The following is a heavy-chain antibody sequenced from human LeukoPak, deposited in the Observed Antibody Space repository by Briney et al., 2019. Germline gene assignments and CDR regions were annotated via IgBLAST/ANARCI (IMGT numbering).Heavy chain of an antibody. CDR1: EYSCSNYW. CDR3: AIPPGYCGNDCSFDH. J-gene: IGHJ4*02. Sequence: GESLKISCEGSEYSCSNYWISWVRQMPGKGLEWMGIIYPGDYETRYSPSFQGLVTISVDKSISTAYLQWSSLKASDTAMYYCAIPPGYCGNDCSFDHWGQGTLVTVSS. V-gene: IGHV5-51*01. CDR2: IYPGDYET. D-gene: IGHD2-21*02.